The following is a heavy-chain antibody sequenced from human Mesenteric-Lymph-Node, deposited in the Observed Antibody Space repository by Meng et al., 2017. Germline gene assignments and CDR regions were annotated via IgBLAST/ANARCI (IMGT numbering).Heavy chain of an antibody. J-gene: IGHJ4*02. CDR3: ARVSDDYDRTGYYNFDY. CDR2: ISAYNGNT. V-gene: IGHV1-18*01. Sequence: QVRLVQSVAEVKKPGAPLKVSCKASGYTFTNYGISWVRQDPGQGHEWMGWISAYNGNTNYAQKLQGRVTMTTDTSMSTAYMELRSLRSDDTDVYYCARVSDDYDRTGYYNFDYWGQGTLVTVSS. D-gene: IGHD3-22*01. CDR1: GYTFTNYG.